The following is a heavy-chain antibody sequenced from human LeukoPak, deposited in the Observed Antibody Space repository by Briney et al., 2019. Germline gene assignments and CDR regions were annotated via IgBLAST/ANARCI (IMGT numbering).Heavy chain of an antibody. D-gene: IGHD4-23*01. J-gene: IGHJ4*02. CDR1: GFTFSRYE. V-gene: IGHV3-48*03. CDR3: ARDSVVNLDY. CDR2: ISSSGSTI. Sequence: GGSLRLSCAASGFTFSRYEMNWVRQAPGKGLEWVSYISSSGSTIYYADSVKGRFTISRDNAKNSLYLQMNSLRAEDTAVYYCARDSVVNLDYWGQGTLVTVSS.